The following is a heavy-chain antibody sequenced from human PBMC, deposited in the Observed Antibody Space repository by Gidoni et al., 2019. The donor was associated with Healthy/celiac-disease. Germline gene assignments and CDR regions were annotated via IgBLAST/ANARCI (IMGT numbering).Heavy chain of an antibody. J-gene: IGHJ2*01. V-gene: IGHV3-23*01. Sequence: EVQLLESGGGLVQPGGSLRPSCAASGFTFSSYAMSWVRQAPGKGLEWVSAISGSGGSTYYADSVKGRFTISRDNSKNTLYLQMNSRRAEDTAVYYCAKDSLTYWYFDLWGRGTLVTVSS. CDR3: AKDSLTYWYFDL. CDR2: ISGSGGST. CDR1: GFTFSSYA.